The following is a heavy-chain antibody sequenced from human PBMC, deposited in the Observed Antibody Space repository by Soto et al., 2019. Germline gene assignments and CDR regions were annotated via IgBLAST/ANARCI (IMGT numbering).Heavy chain of an antibody. J-gene: IGHJ5*02. CDR3: GRHWGIGLNRTAP. D-gene: IGHD6-13*01. CDR1: GASINNTSYY. CDR2: IYYSGKT. Sequence: SETLSLTCTVSGASINNTSYYWGWIRQSPGKGLEWIGNIYYSGKTNYSPSLKSRVSISVDASRNQFSRRLSSVTAADTAVYYYGRHWGIGLNRTAPWGQGVRVTVSS. V-gene: IGHV4-39*01.